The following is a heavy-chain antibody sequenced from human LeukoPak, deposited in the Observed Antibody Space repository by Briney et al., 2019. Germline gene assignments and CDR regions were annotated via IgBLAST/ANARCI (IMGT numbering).Heavy chain of an antibody. V-gene: IGHV4-38-2*01. J-gene: IGHJ3*02. Sequence: SETLSLTCAVSGYSISSGYYWGWIRQPPGKGLEWIGSIYHSGSTYYNPSLKSRVTISVDTSKNQFSLKLSSVTAADTAVYYCARGRESWSGYYPIDAFDIWGQGTMVTVPS. D-gene: IGHD3-3*01. CDR3: ARGRESWSGYYPIDAFDI. CDR2: IYHSGST. CDR1: GYSISSGYY.